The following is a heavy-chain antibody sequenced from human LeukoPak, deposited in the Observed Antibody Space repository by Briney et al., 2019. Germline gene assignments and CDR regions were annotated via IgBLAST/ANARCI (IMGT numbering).Heavy chain of an antibody. CDR3: ARTGADTGWFDP. D-gene: IGHD1-14*01. CDR2: INPNSGGT. J-gene: IGHJ5*02. CDR1: GYTFTGYH. Sequence: ASVKVSCKASGYTFTGYHMHWVRQAPGQGLEWMGWINPNSGGTNYAQKFQGRVTVTRDTSTSTAYMWMSRLRSYDTAVYSCARTGADTGWFDPWGQGTLVTVSS. V-gene: IGHV1-2*02.